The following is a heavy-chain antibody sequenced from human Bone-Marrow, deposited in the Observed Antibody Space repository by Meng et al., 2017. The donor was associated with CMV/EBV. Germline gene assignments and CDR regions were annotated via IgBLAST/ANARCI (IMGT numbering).Heavy chain of an antibody. D-gene: IGHD4-11*01. CDR1: GFTFDNYA. J-gene: IGHJ4*02. CDR3: ARDDYSNYPIDS. CDR2: IYGGASGT. Sequence: GGSLRLSCAASGFTFDNYAMSWFRQAPGKGPEWVSAIYGGASGTYYADSVKGRFTISRDSSKNTLYLQMSSLRVEDTAVYYCARDDYSNYPIDSWGQGTLVTVSS. V-gene: IGHV3-23*03.